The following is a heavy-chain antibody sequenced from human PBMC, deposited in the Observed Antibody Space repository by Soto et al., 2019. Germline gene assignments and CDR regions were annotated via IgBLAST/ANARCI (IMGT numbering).Heavy chain of an antibody. J-gene: IGHJ6*02. Sequence: PGGSLRLSCAASGFAFGNFVMRWVRQTPGKALEWVSTITETGDDTYYTDSVKGRFTISRDNSKNTLYLQMTSLRAEDTALYYCTKASSDRNHMEVWGPGTTVTVSS. CDR1: GFAFGNFV. CDR2: ITETGDDT. V-gene: IGHV3-23*01. CDR3: TKASSDRNHMEV.